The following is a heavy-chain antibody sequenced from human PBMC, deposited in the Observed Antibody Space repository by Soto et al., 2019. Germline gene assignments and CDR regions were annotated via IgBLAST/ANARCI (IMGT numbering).Heavy chain of an antibody. CDR2: IYNSGST. Sequence: PSETLSLSCTVSGGSISSNDWSWIRQPPGKGLEWIGYIYNSGSTKYNPSLKSRVTISVDTSKNQFSLKLRSVTAADTAVYYCARTSGDQSYSFWYFDYWGQGTLVT. V-gene: IGHV4-59*08. CDR3: ARTSGDQSYSFWYFDY. CDR1: GGSISSND. J-gene: IGHJ4*02. D-gene: IGHD5-18*01.